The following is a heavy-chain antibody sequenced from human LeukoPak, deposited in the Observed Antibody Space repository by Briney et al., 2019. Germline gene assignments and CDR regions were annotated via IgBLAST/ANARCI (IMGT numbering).Heavy chain of an antibody. CDR3: ARPRRYCSSTSCYIFDY. CDR1: GYTFTGYY. CDR2: INPNSGGT. J-gene: IGHJ4*02. V-gene: IGHV1-2*02. Sequence: ASVKVSCKASGYTFTGYYMHWVRQGPGQGLEWMGWINPNSGGTNSAQKFQGRVTMTRDTSISTASMELSRLRSDDTAVYYCARPRRYCSSTSCYIFDYWGQGTLVTVSS. D-gene: IGHD2-2*02.